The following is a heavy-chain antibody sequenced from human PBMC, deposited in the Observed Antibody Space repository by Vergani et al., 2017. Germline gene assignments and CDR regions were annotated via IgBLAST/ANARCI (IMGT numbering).Heavy chain of an antibody. CDR2: ISGSGGRT. V-gene: IGHV3-23*01. CDR3: AKDLRITMISDY. D-gene: IGHD3-22*01. Sequence: EVQLLESGGGLVQPGGSLRLSCAASGFTFSSYAMSWVRQAPGKGLEWVSAISGSGGRTYYADSVKGRFTISRDNSKNTLYLQMNSLRAEDTAVYYCAKDLRITMISDYWGQGTLVTVSS. CDR1: GFTFSSYA. J-gene: IGHJ4*02.